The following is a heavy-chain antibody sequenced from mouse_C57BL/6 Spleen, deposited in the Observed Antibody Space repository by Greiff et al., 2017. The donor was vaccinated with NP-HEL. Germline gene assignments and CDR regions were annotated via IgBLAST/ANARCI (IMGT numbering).Heavy chain of an antibody. D-gene: IGHD1-1*01. Sequence: QVQLQQPGAELVRPGSSVKLSCKASGYTFTSYWMDWVKQRPGQGLEWIGNIYPSDSETHYNQKFKDKATLTVDKSSSTAYMQLSSLTSEDSAVYYCAREGNGSPWYFDVWGTGTTVTVSS. CDR2: IYPSDSET. J-gene: IGHJ1*03. CDR1: GYTFTSYW. V-gene: IGHV1-61*01. CDR3: AREGNGSPWYFDV.